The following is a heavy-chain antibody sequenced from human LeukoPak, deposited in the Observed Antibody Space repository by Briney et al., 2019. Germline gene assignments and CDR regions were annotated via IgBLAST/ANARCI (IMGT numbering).Heavy chain of an antibody. CDR2: INSDGSST. D-gene: IGHD3-22*01. J-gene: IGHJ4*02. V-gene: IGHV3-74*01. CDR1: GFTFSSYW. CDR3: ARDIDLNYDDSVGFYY. Sequence: PGGSLRLSCAASGFTFSSYWMHWVRQAPGKGLVWVSRINSDGSSTIYADSVKGRFTISRDNAKNTLYLQMNSLRAEDTAVYYCARDIDLNYDDSVGFYYWGQGTLVTVSS.